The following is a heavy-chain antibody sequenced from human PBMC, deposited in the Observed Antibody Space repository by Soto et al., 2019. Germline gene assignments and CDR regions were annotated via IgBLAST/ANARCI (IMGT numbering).Heavy chain of an antibody. CDR2: IDPNNGNT. D-gene: IGHD3-22*01. Sequence: ASVKVSCKASGYTFTSYGISWVRQAPGQGLEWMGWIDPNNGNTKYAQKVQGRVTMTTDTSTSTAYMELRSLRSDDTSVYFCARDEDGYYLISNAFDIWGQGTMVTVSS. J-gene: IGHJ3*02. CDR1: GYTFTSYG. CDR3: ARDEDGYYLISNAFDI. V-gene: IGHV1-18*01.